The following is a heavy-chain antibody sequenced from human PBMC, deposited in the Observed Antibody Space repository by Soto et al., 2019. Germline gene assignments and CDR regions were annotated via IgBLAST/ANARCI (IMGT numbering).Heavy chain of an antibody. CDR1: SGSITSSNW. CDR3: ASHLIMPGTRGFEY. Sequence: QVQLQESGPGLVKPSGTLSLTCAISSGSITSSNWWSWVRQPPGKGLEWIGEVYNGGHANYNPSLKSRLTISGKSQKQFSARLSSVTAADTAVYFCASHLIMPGTRGFEYWGQRSLVTVSS. D-gene: IGHD1-26*01. J-gene: IGHJ4*02. V-gene: IGHV4-4*02. CDR2: VYNGGHA.